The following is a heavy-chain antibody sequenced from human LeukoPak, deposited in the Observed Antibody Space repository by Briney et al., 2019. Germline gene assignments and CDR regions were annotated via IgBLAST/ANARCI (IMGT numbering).Heavy chain of an antibody. CDR3: AKEPMVVAATPGAFDI. D-gene: IGHD2-15*01. CDR1: GFTFSSYA. V-gene: IGHV3-23*01. Sequence: GGSLRLSCAASGFTFSSYAMSWVRQAPGKGLEWVSAISGSGGSTYYADSVKGRFTISRDNSKNTLYLQMNSLRAEDTAVYYCAKEPMVVAATPGAFDIWGQGTMVTVSS. CDR2: ISGSGGST. J-gene: IGHJ3*02.